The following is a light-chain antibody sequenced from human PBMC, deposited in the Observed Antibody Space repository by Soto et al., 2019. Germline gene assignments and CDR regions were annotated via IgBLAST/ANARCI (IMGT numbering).Light chain of an antibody. V-gene: IGKV1-5*03. CDR2: KAS. J-gene: IGKJ1*01. Sequence: DIQMTQSPSTLSASVGDRVTITCRASQSINSRLAWYQQKPGKAPKLLIYKASSLESGVPSRFSGSGSGTEFNLTISSLQPDDFATYYCQQYNKYWTFGQGTKVEIK. CDR3: QQYNKYWT. CDR1: QSINSR.